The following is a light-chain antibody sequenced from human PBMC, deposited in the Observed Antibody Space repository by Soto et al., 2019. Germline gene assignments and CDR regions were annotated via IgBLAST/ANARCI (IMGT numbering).Light chain of an antibody. CDR2: GSS. Sequence: ESVLTQSPGTLSLSPGERATLSCRASQSVGSSYLAWYQQKPGQAPRLLIFGSSSRAAGIPDRCSGSGSGTDFPLTISRLEPEDFAVYYCQQYGGSPGTFGQGTKVEIK. J-gene: IGKJ1*01. CDR1: QSVGSSY. CDR3: QQYGGSPGT. V-gene: IGKV3-20*01.